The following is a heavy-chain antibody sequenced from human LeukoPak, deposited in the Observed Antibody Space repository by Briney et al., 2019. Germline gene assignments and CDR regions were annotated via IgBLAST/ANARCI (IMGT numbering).Heavy chain of an antibody. CDR1: GFTFDDYA. CDR2: ISWNSGSI. CDR3: AKAQQTESTGFDY. J-gene: IGHJ4*02. V-gene: IGHV3-9*01. Sequence: PGGSLRLSCAASGFTFDDYAMHWVRQAPGKGLEWVSGISWNSGSIGYADSVKGRFTISRDNAKNSLYLQVNSLRAEDTALYYCAKAQQTESTGFDYWGQGTLVTVSS. D-gene: IGHD1-1*01.